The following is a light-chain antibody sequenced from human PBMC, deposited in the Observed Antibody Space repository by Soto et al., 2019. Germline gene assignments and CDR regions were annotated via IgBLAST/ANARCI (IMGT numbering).Light chain of an antibody. J-gene: IGKJ2*01. Sequence: DIQMTQSPPSLSASVGDRVTITCRTSQSISSYLNWYQQSPGKAPKLLIYAASNLQSGVPSRFSGSGSGTDFTLTINSLQPEDSATYYCQQSYSIPYTFGQETKLEIK. V-gene: IGKV1-39*01. CDR1: QSISSY. CDR2: AAS. CDR3: QQSYSIPYT.